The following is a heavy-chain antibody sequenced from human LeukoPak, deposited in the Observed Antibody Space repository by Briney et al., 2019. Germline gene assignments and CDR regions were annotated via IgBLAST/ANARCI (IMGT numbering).Heavy chain of an antibody. J-gene: IGHJ3*02. D-gene: IGHD4-11*01. CDR2: IRYDGSNK. Sequence: GGSLRLSCAASGFTFSSYGMHWVRQAPGKGLEWVAVIRYDGSNKYYADSVKGRFTISRDNSKNTLYLQMNSLRAEDTAVYYCARDKYDYGNFDAFDIWGQGTMVTVSS. CDR1: GFTFSSYG. CDR3: ARDKYDYGNFDAFDI. V-gene: IGHV3-33*01.